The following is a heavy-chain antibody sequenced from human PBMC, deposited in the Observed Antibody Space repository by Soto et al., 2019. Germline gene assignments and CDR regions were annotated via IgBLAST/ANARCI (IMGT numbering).Heavy chain of an antibody. CDR3: ARDYGGQSGWFDP. CDR2: IIPIFGTA. J-gene: IGHJ5*02. CDR1: GGTFSRHA. D-gene: IGHD4-17*01. V-gene: IGHV1-69*01. Sequence: QVQLVQSGAEVRKPGSSVKVSCKASGGTFSRHAISWVRQAPGQGLEWMGGIIPIFGTANHAQKFQGRVTLTRDASITTAYMELSSLTAEDTAVYYCARDYGGQSGWFDPWGRGTLVTVSS.